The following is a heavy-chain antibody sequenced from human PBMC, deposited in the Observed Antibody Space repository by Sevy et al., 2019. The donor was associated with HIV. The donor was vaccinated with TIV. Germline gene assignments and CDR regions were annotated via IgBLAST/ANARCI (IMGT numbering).Heavy chain of an antibody. J-gene: IGHJ4*02. Sequence: GGSLRLSCAASGFTLTSYTMNWVRQAPGKGLEWVASISATGGSTYYADSVKGRFTISRDVSKGTLYLQMNSLTAEDTAIFYCAKTLQKLRFHTHYFDYWGQGTLVTDSS. CDR1: GFTLTSYT. CDR3: AKTLQKLRFHTHYFDY. V-gene: IGHV3-23*01. CDR2: ISATGGST. D-gene: IGHD5-12*01.